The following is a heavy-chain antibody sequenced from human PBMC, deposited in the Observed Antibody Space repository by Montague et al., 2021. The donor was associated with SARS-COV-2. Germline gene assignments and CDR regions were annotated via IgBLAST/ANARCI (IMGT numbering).Heavy chain of an antibody. J-gene: IGHJ4*02. CDR1: GFPFSAYW. CDR3: ARDGLTTVTTCYFDH. CDR2: IKQDGSER. D-gene: IGHD4-17*01. Sequence: SLRLSCAASGFPFSAYWMSWVRQAPGKGLEWVANIKQDGSERYYVDSVKGRFTISRDNAKKSLYLQMNSLRAEDTAVYYCARDGLTTVTTCYFDHWGQGTLVTVSS. V-gene: IGHV3-7*01.